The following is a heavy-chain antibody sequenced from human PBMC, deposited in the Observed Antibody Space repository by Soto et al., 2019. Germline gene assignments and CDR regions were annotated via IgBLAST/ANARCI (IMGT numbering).Heavy chain of an antibody. D-gene: IGHD1-20*01. CDR3: ARGTPLSNWKADYFDY. Sequence: HPGGSLRLSCAASGFTFSSYWMSWVRQAPGKGLEWVANIKQDGSEKYYVDSVKGRFTISRDNAKNSLYLQMNSLRAEDTAVYYCARGTPLSNWKADYFDYWGQGTLVTVSS. CDR1: GFTFSSYW. CDR2: IKQDGSEK. J-gene: IGHJ4*02. V-gene: IGHV3-7*01.